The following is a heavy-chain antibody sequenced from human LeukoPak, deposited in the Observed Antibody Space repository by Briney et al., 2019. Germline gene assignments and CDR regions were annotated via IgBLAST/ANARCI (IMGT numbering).Heavy chain of an antibody. CDR1: GFTFSSYA. J-gene: IGHJ3*02. CDR2: IYSGGST. D-gene: IGHD2-21*02. CDR3: ARDGGSNCGGDCYAKLTAFDI. V-gene: IGHV3-66*01. Sequence: PGGSLRLSCAASGFTFSSYAMSWVRQAPGKGLEWVSVIYSGGSTYYADSVKGRFTISRDNSKNTLYLQMNSLRAEDTAVYYCARDGGSNCGGDCYAKLTAFDIWGQGTMVTVSS.